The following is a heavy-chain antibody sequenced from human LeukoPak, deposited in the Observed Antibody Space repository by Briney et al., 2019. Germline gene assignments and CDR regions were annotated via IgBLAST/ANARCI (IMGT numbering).Heavy chain of an antibody. V-gene: IGHV3-9*01. CDR2: ISWNSGSI. CDR3: AKGALFSYYYDSSGIDY. D-gene: IGHD3-22*01. Sequence: GGSLRLSCAASGFTFDDYAMHWVWQAPGKGLEWVSGISWNSGSIGYADSVKGRFTISRGNAKNSLYLQMNSLRAEDTALYYCAKGALFSYYYDSSGIDYWGQGVLVTVSS. CDR1: GFTFDDYA. J-gene: IGHJ4*02.